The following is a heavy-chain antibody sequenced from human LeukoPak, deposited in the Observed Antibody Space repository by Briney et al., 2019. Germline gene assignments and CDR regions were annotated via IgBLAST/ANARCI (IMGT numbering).Heavy chain of an antibody. D-gene: IGHD5/OR15-5a*01. J-gene: IGHJ4*02. CDR2: IYYSGST. CDR1: GGSISSSSYY. CDR3: AGWDPSSTTFDY. Sequence: SETLSLTCTVSGGSISSSSYYWGWIRQPPGKGLEWIGSIYYSGSTYYNPSLKSRVTISVDTSKNQFSLKLSSVTAADTAVYYCAGWDPSSTTFDYWGQGTLVTVSS. V-gene: IGHV4-39*07.